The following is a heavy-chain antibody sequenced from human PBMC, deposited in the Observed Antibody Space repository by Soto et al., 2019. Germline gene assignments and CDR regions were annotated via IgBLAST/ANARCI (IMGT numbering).Heavy chain of an antibody. CDR3: ARDYSSTSYGFDS. Sequence: QVLLVESGGVVVQPGRSLRLSCAASGFTFSSHGMHWVRQAPGKGLEWVAVIYYDGSNEYYADSVKGRFTISRDNSKNSLYLQMNSLRAEDTAVYYCARDYSSTSYGFDSWGQGTLVTVSS. CDR2: IYYDGSNE. J-gene: IGHJ4*02. CDR1: GFTFSSHG. D-gene: IGHD6-13*01. V-gene: IGHV3-33*01.